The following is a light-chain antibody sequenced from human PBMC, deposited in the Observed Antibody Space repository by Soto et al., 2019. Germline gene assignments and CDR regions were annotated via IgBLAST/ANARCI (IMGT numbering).Light chain of an antibody. CDR2: EVS. V-gene: IGLV2-8*01. CDR1: SSDVGGYNY. Sequence: QSALTQPPSASGSPGQSVTISCTGTSSDVGGYNYVSWYQQHPGKAPKLMIYEVSKRSSGVPDRFSGSKSGNTASLTVSGLQPEDEADYYCSSYTGSNNHVVFGGGTKLTVL. J-gene: IGLJ2*01. CDR3: SSYTGSNNHVV.